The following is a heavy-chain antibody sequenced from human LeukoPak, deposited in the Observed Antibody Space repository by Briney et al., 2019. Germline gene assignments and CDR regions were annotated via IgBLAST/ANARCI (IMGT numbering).Heavy chain of an antibody. D-gene: IGHD1-14*01. CDR2: IFPSDSDT. CDR1: GYNFNTNW. J-gene: IGHJ3*02. V-gene: IGHV5-51*01. Sequence: GESLKISCKGSGYNFNTNWIGWMRQMPGKGLEWMGIIFPSDSDTIYSPPFQGQVTISADKSINTAYLQWSSLKASDTAIYYCARRPGRAFDIWGQGTTVTVSS. CDR3: ARRPGRAFDI.